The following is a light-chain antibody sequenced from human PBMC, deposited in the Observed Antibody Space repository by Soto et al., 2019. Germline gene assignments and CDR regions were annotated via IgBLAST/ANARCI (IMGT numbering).Light chain of an antibody. CDR2: TND. CDR1: SSNIGSNY. V-gene: IGLV1-47*02. J-gene: IGLJ3*02. CDR3: AVWDDSLRGWV. Sequence: QSVLTQPPSVSGTPGQRVTISCSGSSSNIGSNYVYWYQQLPGTAPKLLIFTNDQRTSGVPGRFSGSKSGTSASLAISGLRSEDEADYYCAVWDDSLRGWVFGGGTKLTVL.